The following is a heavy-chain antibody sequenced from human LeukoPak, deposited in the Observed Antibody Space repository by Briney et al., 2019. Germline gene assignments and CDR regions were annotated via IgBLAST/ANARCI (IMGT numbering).Heavy chain of an antibody. CDR1: GFTFSSYG. V-gene: IGHV3-33*01. CDR3: ARERWRGESFDY. J-gene: IGHJ4*02. Sequence: GGSLRLSCAASGFTFSSYGMHWVRQAPGKGLEWVAVIWYDGSNKYYADSVKGRFTISRDNSKNTLYLQMNSLRAEDTAVYYCARERWRGESFDYWGQGTLVTVSS. D-gene: IGHD5-24*01. CDR2: IWYDGSNK.